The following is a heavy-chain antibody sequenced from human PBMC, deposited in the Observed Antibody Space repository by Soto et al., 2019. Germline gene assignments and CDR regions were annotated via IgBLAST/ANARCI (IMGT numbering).Heavy chain of an antibody. J-gene: IGHJ5*02. CDR3: ARWWSGSRQGFDP. CDR1: GDSISSYY. V-gene: IGHV4-59*12. Sequence: SETLSLTCTVSGDSISSYYWSWIRQPPGKGLEWIGYVYYSGNTNYNPSLKSRVTISVDTSKNQFSLKLSSVTAADTAVYYCARWWSGSRQGFDPWGQATLVTVSS. CDR2: VYYSGNT. D-gene: IGHD3-3*01.